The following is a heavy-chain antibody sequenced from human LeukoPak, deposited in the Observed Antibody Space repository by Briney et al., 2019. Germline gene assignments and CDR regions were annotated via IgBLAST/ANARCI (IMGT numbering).Heavy chain of an antibody. D-gene: IGHD1-26*01. Sequence: GGSLRLSCAASGFTFSSYWMSWVRQAPGKGLEWVANIKQDGSEKYYVDSVKGRFTISRDNARNSLYLQMNSLRAEDTAVYYCARAHQGGTYYEMISYWGQGTLVTVSS. CDR1: GFTFSSYW. V-gene: IGHV3-7*01. CDR2: IKQDGSEK. J-gene: IGHJ4*02. CDR3: ARAHQGGTYYEMISY.